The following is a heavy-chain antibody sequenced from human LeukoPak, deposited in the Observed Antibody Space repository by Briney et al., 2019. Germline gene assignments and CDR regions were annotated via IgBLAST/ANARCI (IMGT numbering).Heavy chain of an antibody. CDR1: GYILTSYD. CDR2: MNPNSGNT. Sequence: GASVKVSCKASGYILTSYDINWVRQATGQGLEWMGWMNPNSGNTGYAQKFQGRVTMTRNTSISTAYMELSSLRSEDTAVYYCARGRGYSYGYDYYYYYGMDVWGQGTTVTVSS. D-gene: IGHD5-18*01. V-gene: IGHV1-8*01. J-gene: IGHJ6*02. CDR3: ARGRGYSYGYDYYYYYGMDV.